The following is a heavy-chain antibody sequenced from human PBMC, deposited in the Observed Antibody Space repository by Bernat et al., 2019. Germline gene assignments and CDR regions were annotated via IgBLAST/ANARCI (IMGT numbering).Heavy chain of an antibody. CDR1: GGSISSSNW. CDR2: IYHSGST. V-gene: IGHV4-4*02. CDR3: ARGCPNYYDSSGYPIDKYYFDY. D-gene: IGHD3-22*01. Sequence: QVQLQESGPGLVKPSGTLSLTCAVSGGSISSSNWWSWVRQPPGKGLEWIGEIYHSGSTNYNPSLKSRVTISVDKSKNQFSLKLSSVTAADTAVYYCARGCPNYYDSSGYPIDKYYFDYWGQGTLVTVSS. J-gene: IGHJ4*02.